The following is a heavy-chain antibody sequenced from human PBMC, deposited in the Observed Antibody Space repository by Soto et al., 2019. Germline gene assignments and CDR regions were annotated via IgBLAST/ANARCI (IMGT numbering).Heavy chain of an antibody. V-gene: IGHV1-69*12. CDR1: GGTFSSYA. J-gene: IGHJ4*02. D-gene: IGHD6-19*01. CDR3: AREELRRIAVAGNNPFHY. CDR2: IIPIFGTA. Sequence: QVQLVQSGAEVKKPGSSVKVSCKASGGTFSSYAISWVRQAPGQGLEWMGGIIPIFGTANYAQKFQGRVTTTADDSTSTAYMELSSLRSEDTAVYYCAREELRRIAVAGNNPFHYWGQGTLVTVSS.